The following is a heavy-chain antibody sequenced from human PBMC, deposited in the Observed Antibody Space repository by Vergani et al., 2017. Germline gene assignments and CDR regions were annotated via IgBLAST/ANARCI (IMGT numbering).Heavy chain of an antibody. CDR2: IGSSGPYI. D-gene: IGHD2-8*01. CDR1: GFTFSDFS. CDR3: ARDCTSGGCPDNYGMDV. V-gene: IGHV3-21*06. Sequence: VQLLETGGGSAQPGESLRLSCVASGFTFSDFSMSWVRQAPGKGLEWVAFIGSSGPYINYADSVKGRFIISRDNTNNSLFLQLRSLRAEDAAVYYCARDCTSGGCPDNYGMDVWGQGATVTVSS. J-gene: IGHJ6*02.